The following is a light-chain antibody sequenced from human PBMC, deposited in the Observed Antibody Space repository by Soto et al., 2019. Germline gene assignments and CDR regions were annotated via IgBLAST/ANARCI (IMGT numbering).Light chain of an antibody. CDR1: QSTSSY. J-gene: IGKJ1*01. CDR3: QQYSSHST. CDR2: QAS. V-gene: IGKV1-5*03. Sequence: DIQLTQSPSFLSASVVDIVTITCRASQSTSSYLAWYQQKPGKAPKLLIYQASSLENGVPSRFSGSGSGTEFSLTISSLQPDDFATYYCQQYSSHSTFGQGTKVDIK.